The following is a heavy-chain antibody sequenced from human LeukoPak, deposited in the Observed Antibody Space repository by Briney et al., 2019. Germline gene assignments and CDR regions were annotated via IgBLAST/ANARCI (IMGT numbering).Heavy chain of an antibody. D-gene: IGHD1-26*01. Sequence: ASVKVSCKASGYTFTSYGISWVRQAPGQGLEWMGWISGYNGHTNYAQKLQGRVTMTRDMSTSTVYMELSSLRSEDTAVYYCARDPSGSYPYIDYWGQGSPVTVSS. CDR1: GYTFTSYG. CDR2: ISGYNGHT. CDR3: ARDPSGSYPYIDY. V-gene: IGHV1-18*01. J-gene: IGHJ4*01.